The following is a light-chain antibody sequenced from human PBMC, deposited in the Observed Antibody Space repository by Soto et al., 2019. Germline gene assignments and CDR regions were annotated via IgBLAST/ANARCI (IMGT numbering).Light chain of an antibody. Sequence: DIVMTQSPDSLAVSLGERATINCKSSQSVLYSPNNKNYLAWYQQKPGQPPKLLIYWASTRESGVPDRFSGSGSGTDFTLTISSLQAEDVAVYYCQQYYSGLWTLGQGTKVEIK. J-gene: IGKJ1*01. CDR3: QQYYSGLWT. CDR1: QSVLYSPNNKNY. V-gene: IGKV4-1*01. CDR2: WAS.